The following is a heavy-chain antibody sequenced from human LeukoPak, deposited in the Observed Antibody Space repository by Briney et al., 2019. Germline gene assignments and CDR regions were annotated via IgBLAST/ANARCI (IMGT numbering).Heavy chain of an antibody. CDR2: ISDDSTST. J-gene: IGHJ4*02. D-gene: IGHD6-6*01. CDR3: AKRVPYSTSSVYFDH. CDR1: GFTFATYG. Sequence: PGGSLRLSCAASGFTFATYGMTWVRQAPGKGLEWISAISDDSTSTYYADSVKGRFTISRDNFKNTLYLQMNSLRAEDTAIYYCAKRVPYSTSSVYFDHWGQGTLVTVSS. V-gene: IGHV3-23*01.